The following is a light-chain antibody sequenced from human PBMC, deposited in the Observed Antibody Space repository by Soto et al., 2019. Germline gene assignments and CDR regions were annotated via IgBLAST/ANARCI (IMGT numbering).Light chain of an antibody. Sequence: TGMTPHPSYPDVSLGARATSNCKSSQSIFCISNNKNYLAWYQQKPGQPPKLLIYWASTRASGVPDRFIGSGSGRDFTLTSSSLQAEDVAVYYCQKSVSTRKCGQGTKWRS. CDR2: WAS. CDR3: QKSVSTRK. J-gene: IGKJ1*01. CDR1: QSIFCISNNKNY. V-gene: IGKV4-1*01.